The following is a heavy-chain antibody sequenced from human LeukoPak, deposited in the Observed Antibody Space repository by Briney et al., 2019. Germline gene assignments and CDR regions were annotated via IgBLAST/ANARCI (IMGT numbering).Heavy chain of an antibody. CDR3: AKRYWDIVARIEYYFDY. CDR1: GFTFRRYA. J-gene: IGHJ4*02. V-gene: IGHV3-23*01. D-gene: IGHD5-12*01. Sequence: GGSLRLSCAASGFTFRRYAMSWVRQAPGKGLEWVSAISGSGGSTYYADSVKGRFAISRDNSKNTLYLQMNSLRAEDTAVYYCAKRYWDIVARIEYYFDYWGQGTLVTVSS. CDR2: ISGSGGST.